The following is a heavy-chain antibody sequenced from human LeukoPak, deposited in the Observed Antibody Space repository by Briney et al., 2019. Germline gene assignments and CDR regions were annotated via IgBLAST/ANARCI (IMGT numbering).Heavy chain of an antibody. CDR1: GYTFTGYY. V-gene: IGHV1-2*02. CDR3: ATQKNYYYYMDV. CDR2: INPNSGGT. Sequence: ASVKVSCKASGYTFTGYYMHWVRQAPGQGLEWMEWINPNSGGTNYAQKFQGRVTMTRDTSISTAYMELSRLRSDDTAVYYCATQKNYYYYMDVWGKGTTVTVSS. J-gene: IGHJ6*03.